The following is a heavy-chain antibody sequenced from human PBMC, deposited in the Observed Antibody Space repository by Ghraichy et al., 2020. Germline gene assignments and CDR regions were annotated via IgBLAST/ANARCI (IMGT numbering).Heavy chain of an antibody. Sequence: SETLSLTCTVSGDFVSGYYWSWIRQPPGKGLEWIGYIYHTGATKNNPSLQSRVTMSMDTSKNHLSLKLASVTAADTAVYYCARESRGSGGNNWFDPWGQGILVTVSS. CDR2: IYHTGAT. V-gene: IGHV4-59*02. D-gene: IGHD3-10*01. J-gene: IGHJ5*02. CDR1: GDFVSGYY. CDR3: ARESRGSGGNNWFDP.